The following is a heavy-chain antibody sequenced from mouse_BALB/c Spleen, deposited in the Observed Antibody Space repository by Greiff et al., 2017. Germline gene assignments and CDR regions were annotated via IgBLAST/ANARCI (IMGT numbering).Heavy chain of an antibody. CDR2: IWAGGST. V-gene: IGHV2-9*02. CDR3: AREDYGYDAWFAY. Sequence: VQLQESGPGLVAPSQSLSITCTVSGFSLTSYGVHWVRQPPGKGLEWLGVIWAGGSTNYNSALMSRLSISKDNSKSQVFLKMNSLQTDDTAMYYCAREDYGYDAWFAYWGQGTLVTVSA. D-gene: IGHD2-2*01. J-gene: IGHJ3*01. CDR1: GFSLTSYG.